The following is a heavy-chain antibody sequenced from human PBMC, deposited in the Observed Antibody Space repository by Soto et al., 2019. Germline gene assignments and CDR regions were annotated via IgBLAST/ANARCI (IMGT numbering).Heavy chain of an antibody. Sequence: GESRKISCKGSGYSFTSYWISWVRQMPGKGLEWIVRIDPSDSYTNYSPSFQGHVTISADKSIRTAYLQWSSLKASDTAMYYCARLDVVVPAALTYYYYYGMDVGGQGTTVNVSS. D-gene: IGHD2-2*01. CDR2: IDPSDSYT. CDR3: ARLDVVVPAALTYYYYYGMDV. CDR1: GYSFTSYW. J-gene: IGHJ6*02. V-gene: IGHV5-10-1*01.